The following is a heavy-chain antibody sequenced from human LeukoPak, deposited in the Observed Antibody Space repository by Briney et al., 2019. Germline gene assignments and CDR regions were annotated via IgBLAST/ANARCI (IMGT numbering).Heavy chain of an antibody. CDR3: ARVSYGDIYYFDY. V-gene: IGHV4-34*01. D-gene: IGHD4-17*01. CDR2: INHSGST. J-gene: IGHJ4*02. CDR1: GGSFSGYY. Sequence: SETLSLTCAVYGGSFSGYYWSWIRQPPGKGLEWIGEINHSGSTNHNPSLKSRVTISVDTSKNQFSLKLSSVTAADTAVYYCARVSYGDIYYFDYWGQGTLVTVSS.